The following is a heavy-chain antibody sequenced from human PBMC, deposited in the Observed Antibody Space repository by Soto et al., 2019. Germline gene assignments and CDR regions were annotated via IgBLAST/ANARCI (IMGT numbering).Heavy chain of an antibody. J-gene: IGHJ4*02. Sequence: GESLKISCKGSGYSFTSYWISWVRQMPGKGLEWMGRIDPSDSYTNYSPSFQGHVTISADKSISTAYLQWSSLKASDTAMYYCPRSDHSSAWNSFCDYWGQGTLVTVSS. V-gene: IGHV5-10-1*01. CDR1: GYSFTSYW. CDR2: IDPSDSYT. CDR3: PRSDHSSAWNSFCDY. D-gene: IGHD6-19*01.